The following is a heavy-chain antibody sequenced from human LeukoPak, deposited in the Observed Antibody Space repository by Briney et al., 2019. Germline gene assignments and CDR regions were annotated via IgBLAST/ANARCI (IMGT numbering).Heavy chain of an antibody. J-gene: IGHJ4*02. CDR2: IYTSGST. Sequence: SETLSLTCTVSGGSISSYYWNWIRQPAGKGLQWIGRIYTSGSTNYNPSLKSRVTMSVDTSKNQFSLKLSSVTAADTAVYYCARVGGAYNDGYFDSWGQGTLVTVSS. CDR3: ARVGGAYNDGYFDS. CDR1: GGSISSYY. D-gene: IGHD5-18*01. V-gene: IGHV4-4*07.